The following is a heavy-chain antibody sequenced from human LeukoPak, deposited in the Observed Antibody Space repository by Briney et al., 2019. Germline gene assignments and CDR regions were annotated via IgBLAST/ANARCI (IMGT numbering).Heavy chain of an antibody. CDR1: GFTFSSYG. J-gene: IGHJ4*02. CDR2: ISYDGSNK. CDR3: AKAQSGIAVAAILEY. Sequence: GGSLRLSCAASGFTFSSYGMHWVRQAPGKGLEWVAVISYDGSNKYYADSVKGRFTISRDNSKNTLYLQMNSLRAEDTAVYYRAKAQSGIAVAAILEYWGQGTLVTVSS. D-gene: IGHD6-19*01. V-gene: IGHV3-30*18.